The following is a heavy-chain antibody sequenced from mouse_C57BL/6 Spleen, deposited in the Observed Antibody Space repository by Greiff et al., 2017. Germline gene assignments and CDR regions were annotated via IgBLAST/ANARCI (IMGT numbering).Heavy chain of an antibody. J-gene: IGHJ2*01. Sequence: QVQLKESGAELARPGASVKLSCKASGYTFTSYGISWVKQRTRQGLEWIGEIYPRSGNTYYNEKFKGKATLTADKSSSTAYMELRSLTSEDSAVYFCARGGGSSFFDYWGQGTTLTVSS. V-gene: IGHV1-81*01. CDR1: GYTFTSYG. CDR3: ARGGGSSFFDY. CDR2: IYPRSGNT. D-gene: IGHD1-1*01.